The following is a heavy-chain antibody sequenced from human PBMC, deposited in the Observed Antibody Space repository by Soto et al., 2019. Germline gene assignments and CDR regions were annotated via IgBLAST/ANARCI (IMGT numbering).Heavy chain of an antibody. J-gene: IGHJ6*02. CDR2: IYYSGST. D-gene: IGHD1-1*01. Sequence: QVQLQESGPGLVKPSETLSLTCTVSGGSISSYYWSWIRQPPGKGLEWIGYIYYSGSTNYNPSLTSRVTLSVDTSQNQFSLKLSSVTAADTAVYYCARVPYSWNGDNYYYYGMDVWGQGTTVTVSS. CDR1: GGSISSYY. V-gene: IGHV4-59*08. CDR3: ARVPYSWNGDNYYYYGMDV.